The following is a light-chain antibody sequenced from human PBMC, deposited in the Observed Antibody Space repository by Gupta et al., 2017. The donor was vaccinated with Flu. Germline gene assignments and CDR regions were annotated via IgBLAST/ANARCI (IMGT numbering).Light chain of an antibody. CDR1: SSNIGSNY. CDR3: AAWDDSRSGRV. V-gene: IGLV1-47*01. CDR2: RNN. Sequence: QSVLTLPPSAPGTPGQRVTISCSGSSSNIGSNYVYWYQQLPGTAPKLLIYRNNQRPSGVPDRFSGSKSGTSASLAISGLRAEDEADYYCAAWDDSRSGRVFGGGTKLTVL. J-gene: IGLJ3*02.